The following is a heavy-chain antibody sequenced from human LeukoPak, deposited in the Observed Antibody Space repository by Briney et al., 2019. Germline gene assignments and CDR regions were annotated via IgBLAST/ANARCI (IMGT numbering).Heavy chain of an antibody. CDR1: GGSLSGYF. V-gene: IGHV4-34*01. Sequence: SETLSLTCSVDGGSLSGYFWTWTRQRPGKGLEWLGEINRGGTTNYNTSLKSRITISVDTSKNHFSLKLSSVTAADTAVYYCSRVGYYYYYGMDVWGQGTTVTVSS. CDR3: SRVGYYYYYGMDV. J-gene: IGHJ6*02. CDR2: INRGGTT.